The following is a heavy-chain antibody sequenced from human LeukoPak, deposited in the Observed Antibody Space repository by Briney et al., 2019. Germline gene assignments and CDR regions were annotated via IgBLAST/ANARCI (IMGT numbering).Heavy chain of an antibody. CDR1: GGSFSGYY. CDR3: ARQSRLGKLSLSPHLFDY. Sequence: SETLSLTCAVYGGSFSGYYWSWIRQPPGKGLEWIGEINHSGYTNYNPSLKSRVTISVDTSKNQFSLKLSSVTAADTAVYYCARQSRLGKLSLSPHLFDYWGQGTLVTVSS. V-gene: IGHV4-34*01. D-gene: IGHD3-16*02. J-gene: IGHJ4*02. CDR2: INHSGYT.